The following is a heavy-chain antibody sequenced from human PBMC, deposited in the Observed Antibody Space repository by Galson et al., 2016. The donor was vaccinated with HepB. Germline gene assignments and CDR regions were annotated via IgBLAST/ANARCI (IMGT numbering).Heavy chain of an antibody. CDR2: IYHGGNT. D-gene: IGHD3-16*01. V-gene: IGHV4-4*02. Sequence: SETLSLTCTVSGGSISSSDWWSWVRQPPGKGLEWIGEIYHGGNTNYNPSLPSLRSRVTISVDRSNNQFSLRLNSVTAADTVVYYCAREAGRLGDGLVDVWGQGTTVTVSS. CDR3: AREAGRLGDGLVDV. CDR1: GGSISSSDW. J-gene: IGHJ6*02.